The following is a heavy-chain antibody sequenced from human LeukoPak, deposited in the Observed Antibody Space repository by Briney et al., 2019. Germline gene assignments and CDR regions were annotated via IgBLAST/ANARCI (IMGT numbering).Heavy chain of an antibody. Sequence: GGSLRLSCAASRFTFSPYGMNWVRQAPGKGLEWVLAISSSSTYIYYADSVKGRFNISRDNSKSTLFLQMNSLRVEDTAVYYCARGGRAVAGDDLWGQGTLVTVSA. J-gene: IGHJ5*02. CDR1: RFTFSPYG. V-gene: IGHV3-21*01. CDR3: ARGGRAVAGDDL. D-gene: IGHD6-19*01. CDR2: ISSSSTYI.